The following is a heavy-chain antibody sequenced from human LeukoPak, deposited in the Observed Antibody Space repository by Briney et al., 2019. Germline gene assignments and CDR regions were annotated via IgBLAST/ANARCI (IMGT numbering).Heavy chain of an antibody. CDR2: ISGGGGST. D-gene: IGHD6-19*01. V-gene: IGHV3-23*01. CDR1: GFTFSSYA. Sequence: GGSLRLSCAASGFTFSSYAMSWVRQAPGKGLEWVSAISGGGGSTYYADSVKGRFTISRDNSKNTLYLQMNSLRAEDTAVYYCARDPDYSSGWYTGIDYWGQGTLVTVSS. J-gene: IGHJ4*02. CDR3: ARDPDYSSGWYTGIDY.